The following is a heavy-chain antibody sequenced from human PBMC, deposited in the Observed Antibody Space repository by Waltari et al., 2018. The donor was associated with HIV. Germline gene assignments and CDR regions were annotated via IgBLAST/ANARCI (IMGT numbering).Heavy chain of an antibody. J-gene: IGHJ4*02. D-gene: IGHD6-19*01. CDR1: GSTFSSYW. CDR3: AREDVSSGWYDY. CDR2: IKQDGSEK. V-gene: IGHV3-7*01. Sequence: EVQLVESGGGLVQPGGSLRISCAASGSTFSSYWMIWIRQAPGKGLEWVANIKQDGSEKYYVDSVKGRFTISRDNAKNSLYLQMNSLRAEDTAVYYCAREDVSSGWYDYWGQGTLVTVSS.